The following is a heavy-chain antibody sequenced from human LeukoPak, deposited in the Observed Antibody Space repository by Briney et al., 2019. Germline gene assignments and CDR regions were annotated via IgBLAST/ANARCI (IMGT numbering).Heavy chain of an antibody. CDR2: IYTSGST. CDR3: ASNYYDSSGYYPEFDY. D-gene: IGHD3-22*01. J-gene: IGHJ4*02. Sequence: SETLSLXCTVSGGSISSYYWSWIRQPAGKGLEWIGRIYTSGSTNYNPSLKSRVTMSVDTSKNQFSLKLSSVTAADTAVYYCASNYYDSSGYYPEFDYWGQGTLVTVSS. V-gene: IGHV4-4*07. CDR1: GGSISSYY.